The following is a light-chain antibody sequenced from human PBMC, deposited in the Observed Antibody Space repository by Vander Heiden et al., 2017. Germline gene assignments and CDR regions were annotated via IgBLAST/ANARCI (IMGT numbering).Light chain of an antibody. CDR2: EVS. J-gene: IGLJ2*01. CDR1: SSDVGGYNY. V-gene: IGLV2-14*01. CDR3: SSYTSSSTLVV. Sequence: QSALTQPASVSGSPGQSLTISCTGTSSDVGGYNYVSWYQQHPGKAPKLMIYEVSNRPSGVSNRFSGSKSGNTASLTISELQAEDEADYYCSSYTSSSTLVVFGGGTKLTVL.